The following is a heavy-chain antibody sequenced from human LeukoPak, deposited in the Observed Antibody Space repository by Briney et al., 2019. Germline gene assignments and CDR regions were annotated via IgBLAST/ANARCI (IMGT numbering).Heavy chain of an antibody. D-gene: IGHD4/OR15-4a*01. J-gene: IGHJ5*02. CDR1: GGSISSYY. V-gene: IGHV4-59*01. CDR3: ARDGAGGFDP. Sequence: SETLSLTCAVSGGSISSYYWSWIRQPPGKGLEWIGYIYYSGSTNYNPSHKSRVTISVDTSKNQFSLKLSSVTAADTAVYYCARDGAGGFDPWGQGTLVTVSS. CDR2: IYYSGST.